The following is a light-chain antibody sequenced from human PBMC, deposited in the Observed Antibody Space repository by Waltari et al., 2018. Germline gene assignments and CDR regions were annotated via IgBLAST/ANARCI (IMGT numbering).Light chain of an antibody. Sequence: IQMTQSPSTVSASVGDRVTITCLASQTVSYWLAWYQQKPGKAPNLLIYDASTLQSGVPSRFSGSGSGTEFTLTISSLQPDDFGTYYCQQYNSYLITFGQGTRLEIK. V-gene: IGKV1-5*01. CDR1: QTVSYW. CDR2: DAS. J-gene: IGKJ5*01. CDR3: QQYNSYLIT.